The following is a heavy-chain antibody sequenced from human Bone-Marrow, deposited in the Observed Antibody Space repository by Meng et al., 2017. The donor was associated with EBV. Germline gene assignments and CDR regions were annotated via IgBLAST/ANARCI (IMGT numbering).Heavy chain of an antibody. CDR2: INHSGST. Sequence: QVHARQWGAGRLKPSETLSLTCAVYGGSFSGSYWSWIRQPPGKGLEWIGEINHSGSTNYNPSLKSRLTISVDTSKSQFSLKLSSVTAADTAVYYCARGGRASARAGVGHDFWGQGTLVTVSS. V-gene: IGHV4-34*01. CDR3: ARGGRASARAGVGHDF. CDR1: GGSFSGSY. D-gene: IGHD6-6*01. J-gene: IGHJ4*02.